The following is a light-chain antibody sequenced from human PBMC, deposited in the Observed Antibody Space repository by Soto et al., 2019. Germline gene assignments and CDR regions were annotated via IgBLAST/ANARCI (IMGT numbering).Light chain of an antibody. CDR2: CAS. CDR3: QQYYSTPQT. V-gene: IGKV3-15*01. J-gene: IGKJ1*01. CDR1: QSVSNK. Sequence: IVTTNSPASPSVSAGESATLSCRVSQSVSNKLAWYQHKPGQPPRLLIYCASTRDTGVPARFSGSGSGTDFTLTISSLQAEDVTVYYCQQYYSTPQTFGQGTKVDIK.